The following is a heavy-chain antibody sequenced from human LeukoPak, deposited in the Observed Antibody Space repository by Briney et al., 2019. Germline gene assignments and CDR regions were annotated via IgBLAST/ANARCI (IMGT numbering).Heavy chain of an antibody. CDR2: IKEDGSEK. CDR1: GFTFSSYS. CDR3: ARGSGYLRRSYYFDY. D-gene: IGHD3-9*01. Sequence: PGGSLRLSCAASGFTFSSYSMTWVRQAPGKGLEWVANIKEDGSEKYYMDSVKGRFTISRDNAKNSLYLQMSSLRAEDTAVYYCARGSGYLRRSYYFDYWGQGTPVTVSS. J-gene: IGHJ4*02. V-gene: IGHV3-7*01.